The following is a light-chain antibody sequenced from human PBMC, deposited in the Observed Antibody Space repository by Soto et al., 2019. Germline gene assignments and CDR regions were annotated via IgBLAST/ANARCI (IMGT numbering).Light chain of an antibody. CDR1: QSVSSN. Sequence: EIVLTQSPATLSVSPGERATLSCRASQSVSSNLAWYQQKPGQAPRLLIYGASTRATGIPDRFSGSGSGTEFTLTISSLQSEDFAVYYCQQYNSWPPITFGGGTKVEMK. CDR2: GAS. J-gene: IGKJ4*01. V-gene: IGKV3D-15*01. CDR3: QQYNSWPPIT.